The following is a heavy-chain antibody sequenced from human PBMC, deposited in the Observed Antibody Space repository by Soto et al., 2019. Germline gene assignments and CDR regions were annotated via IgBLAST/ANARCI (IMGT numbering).Heavy chain of an antibody. D-gene: IGHD3-16*01. CDR2: INHRGVRL. Sequence: LRPYCAASGITFSTYAMTWIRQVRGKRLEWVSIINHRGVRLYSADSVKGRFTISRENSKNPLVMQLNSLRVEDTALNYCAKDIWGVVPRYHFDFWGQGTRVTVS. CDR1: GITFSTYA. V-gene: IGHV3-23*01. CDR3: AKDIWGVVPRYHFDF. J-gene: IGHJ4*02.